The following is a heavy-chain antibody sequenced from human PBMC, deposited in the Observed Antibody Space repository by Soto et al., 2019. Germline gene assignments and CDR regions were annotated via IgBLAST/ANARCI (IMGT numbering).Heavy chain of an antibody. CDR1: GFTFSSYS. J-gene: IGHJ6*02. Sequence: GGSLRLSCAASGFTFSSYSMNWVRQPPGKGLEWVSSISSSSSYIYYADSVKGRFTISRDNAKNSLYLQMNSLRAEDTAVYYCARAGEYDFWSGYYYYYGMDVWGQGTTVTVSS. CDR3: ARAGEYDFWSGYYYYYGMDV. V-gene: IGHV3-21*01. D-gene: IGHD3-3*01. CDR2: ISSSSSYI.